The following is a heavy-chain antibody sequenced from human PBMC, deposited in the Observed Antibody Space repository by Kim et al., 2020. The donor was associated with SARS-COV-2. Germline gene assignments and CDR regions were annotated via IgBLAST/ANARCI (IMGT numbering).Heavy chain of an antibody. D-gene: IGHD3-22*01. J-gene: IGHJ4*02. V-gene: IGHV1-69*04. Sequence: QKFQGRVTITADKSTSTAYMELSSLRSEDTAVYYCARVHDSSGYYPLFDYWGQGTLVTVSS. CDR3: ARVHDSSGYYPLFDY.